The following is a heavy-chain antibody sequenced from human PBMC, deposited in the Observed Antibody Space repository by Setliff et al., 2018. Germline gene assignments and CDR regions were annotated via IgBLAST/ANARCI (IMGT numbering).Heavy chain of an antibody. CDR3: ARTCSGSGCYAGLES. Sequence: SLRLSCAASGFTFSTYRMHWVRQAPGKGLEWVAVIWDDGGNKYHADSVEGRFTISRDNSKNTLYLQMNSLRPEDTAVYYCARTCSGSGCYAGLESWGQGTPVTVSS. CDR1: GFTFSTYR. D-gene: IGHD2-15*01. V-gene: IGHV3-33*08. CDR2: IWDDGGNK. J-gene: IGHJ4*02.